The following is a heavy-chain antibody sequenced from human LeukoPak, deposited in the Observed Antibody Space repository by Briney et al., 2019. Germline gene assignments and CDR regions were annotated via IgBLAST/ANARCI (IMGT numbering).Heavy chain of an antibody. CDR2: ISYDGSNK. V-gene: IGHV3-30*03. J-gene: IGHJ4*02. CDR1: GFTFSSYD. CDR3: ARDPRYMITFGGVIVKWLDY. D-gene: IGHD3-16*02. Sequence: GGSLRLSCAASGFTFSSYDMHWVRQAPGKGLEWVAVISYDGSNKYYADSVKGRFTISRDSSKNTLYLQMNSLRAEDTAVYYCARDPRYMITFGGVIVKWLDYWGQGTLVTVSS.